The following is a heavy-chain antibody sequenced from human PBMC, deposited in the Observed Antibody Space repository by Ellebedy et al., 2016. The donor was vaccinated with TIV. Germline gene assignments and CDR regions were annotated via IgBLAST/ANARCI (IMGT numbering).Heavy chain of an antibody. CDR1: GFNFRSYW. Sequence: GESLKISCAASGFNFRSYWMAWVRQAPGKGLEWVAKIRQDGDEIYYVESVKGRFTISRDNAKNSLFLQMNSLRVEDTAVYYSARRASYVDYEFQVNPRFDAWGQGTLVTVSS. CDR3: ARRASYVDYEFQVNPRFDA. D-gene: IGHD1-26*01. V-gene: IGHV3-7*01. CDR2: IRQDGDEI. J-gene: IGHJ5*02.